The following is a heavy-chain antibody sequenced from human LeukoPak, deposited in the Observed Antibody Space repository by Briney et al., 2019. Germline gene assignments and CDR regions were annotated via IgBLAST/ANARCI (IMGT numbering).Heavy chain of an antibody. J-gene: IGHJ4*02. CDR3: ARAQMATNPFDY. CDR1: GGSVSSGSYY. V-gene: IGHV4-61*01. Sequence: SETLSLTCTVSGGSVSSGSYYWSWIRQPPGKGLEWIGYIYYSGSTNYNPSLKSRVTISVDTSKNQFSLKLSSVTAADTAVYYCARAQMATNPFDYWGQGTLVTVSS. D-gene: IGHD5-24*01. CDR2: IYYSGST.